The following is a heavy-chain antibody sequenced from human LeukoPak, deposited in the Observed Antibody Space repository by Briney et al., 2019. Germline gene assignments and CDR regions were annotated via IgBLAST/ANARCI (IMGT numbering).Heavy chain of an antibody. Sequence: SVKVSCKASGGTFSSYAISWVRQAPGQGLEWMGGIIPIFGTANYAQKFQGRVTITTDESTSTAYMELSSLRSEDTAVYYCARDPTYYYDSSGYSERSFDYWGQGTLVTVSS. D-gene: IGHD3-22*01. J-gene: IGHJ4*02. CDR2: IIPIFGTA. CDR3: ARDPTYYYDSSGYSERSFDY. V-gene: IGHV1-69*05. CDR1: GGTFSSYA.